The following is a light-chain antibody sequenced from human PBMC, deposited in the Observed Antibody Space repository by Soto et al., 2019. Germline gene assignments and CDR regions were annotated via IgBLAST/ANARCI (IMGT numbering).Light chain of an antibody. CDR2: DVN. V-gene: IGLV2-11*01. Sequence: QSALTQPRSVSGSPGQSVTISCTGTSNDVGGYNYVSWYQQHPGKAPKLMIYDVNKRPSGVPDRFSGSKSGNTASLTVSGLQAEDEADYYCCSYVGIYSVVFGGGTQLTVL. CDR1: SNDVGGYNY. J-gene: IGLJ7*01. CDR3: CSYVGIYSVV.